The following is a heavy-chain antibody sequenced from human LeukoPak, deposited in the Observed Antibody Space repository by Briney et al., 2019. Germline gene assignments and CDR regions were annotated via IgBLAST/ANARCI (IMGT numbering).Heavy chain of an antibody. V-gene: IGHV4-39*07. J-gene: IGHJ6*03. CDR1: GGSISSTSYY. CDR3: GRERRYDGSMDV. CDR2: IYYSGNT. Sequence: PSETLSLTCVVSGGSISSTSYYWGWIRQPPGKGLEWIGSIYYSGNTYYNASLKSRVTISLDTSKNQFSLKLSSVTAADTAVYYCGRERRYDGSMDVWGKGTTVTISS. D-gene: IGHD3-22*01.